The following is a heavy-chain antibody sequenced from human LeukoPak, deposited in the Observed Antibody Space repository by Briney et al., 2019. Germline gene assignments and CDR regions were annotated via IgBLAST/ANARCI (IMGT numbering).Heavy chain of an antibody. CDR2: IYHSGST. CDR3: ARLKYGGTSTDAFDI. D-gene: IGHD4-23*01. J-gene: IGHJ3*02. V-gene: IGHV4-30-2*01. CDR1: GGSISSGGYS. Sequence: SETLSLTCAVSGGSISSGGYSWSWIRQPPGKGLEWIGYIYHSGSTYYNPSLKSRVTISVDRSKNQFSLKLSSVTAADTAVYYCARLKYGGTSTDAFDIWGQGTMVTVSS.